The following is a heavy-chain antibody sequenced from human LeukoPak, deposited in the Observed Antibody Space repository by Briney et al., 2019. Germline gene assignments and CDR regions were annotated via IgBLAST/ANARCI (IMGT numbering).Heavy chain of an antibody. CDR3: TTRRQDGW. D-gene: IGHD2-15*01. Sequence: PGGSLRLSCVGSGFTFSDAWMSWVRQAPGKGLEWVCRIKSKSDGGTIDYAAPVKGRFTNSRDDSRDTLYLQMNSLKTEDTAVYYCTTRRQDGWWGQGTLVTVS. J-gene: IGHJ4*02. CDR1: GFTFSDAW. V-gene: IGHV3-15*01. CDR2: IKSKSDGGTI.